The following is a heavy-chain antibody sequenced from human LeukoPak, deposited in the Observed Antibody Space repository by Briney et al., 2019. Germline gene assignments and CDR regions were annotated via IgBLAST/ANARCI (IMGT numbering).Heavy chain of an antibody. V-gene: IGHV3-7*01. CDR2: IMRDGSGQ. CDR3: ARIWRGSDTECSFDY. CDR1: GFSFSNNW. J-gene: IGHJ4*02. Sequence: GGSLRLSCAASGFSFSNNWMSWVRQAPGKGLEWVANIMRDGSGQYYLDSVKGRFIVSRDNAENTLYLHMNNLRAEDTAVYYCARIWRGSDTECSFDYWGQGTLVTVSS. D-gene: IGHD2-2*02.